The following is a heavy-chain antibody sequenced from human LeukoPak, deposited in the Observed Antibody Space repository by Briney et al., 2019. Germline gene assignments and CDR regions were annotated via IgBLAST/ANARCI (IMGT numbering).Heavy chain of an antibody. CDR2: ISWNSGSI. CDR3: AKDISGSGSYYSDY. V-gene: IGHV3-9*01. Sequence: GGSLRLSCAASGFTFSSYGMHWVRQAPGKGLEWVSGISWNSGSIGYADSVKGRFTISRDNAKNSLYLQMNSLRAEDTALYYCAKDISGSGSYYSDYWGQGTLVTVSS. J-gene: IGHJ4*02. D-gene: IGHD3-10*01. CDR1: GFTFSSYG.